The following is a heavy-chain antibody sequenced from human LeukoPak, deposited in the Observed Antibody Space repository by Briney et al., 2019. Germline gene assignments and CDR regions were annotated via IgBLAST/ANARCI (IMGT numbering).Heavy chain of an antibody. CDR3: ARREDDSSGYYVY. J-gene: IGHJ4*02. CDR2: ISSSSSYI. CDR1: GFPFSSYW. Sequence: GSLRVSCAASGFPFSSYWMSWVRQAPGKGLEWVSSISSSSSYIYYADSVKGRFTISRDNAKNSLYLQMNSLRAEDTAVYYCARREDDSSGYYVYWGQGTLVTVSS. V-gene: IGHV3-21*01. D-gene: IGHD3-22*01.